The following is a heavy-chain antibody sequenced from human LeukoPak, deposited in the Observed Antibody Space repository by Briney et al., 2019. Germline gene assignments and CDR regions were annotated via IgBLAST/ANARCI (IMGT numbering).Heavy chain of an antibody. V-gene: IGHV3-30*03. Sequence: GGSLRLSCAASGFTFSSCGMHWVRQAPGEGLEWVAVISYDGSNKYYADSVKGRFTISRDNSKNTLYLQMNSLRAEDTAVYYCAYGSPSLNWGQGTLVTVSS. CDR1: GFTFSSCG. CDR3: AYGSPSLN. CDR2: ISYDGSNK. D-gene: IGHD3-10*01. J-gene: IGHJ4*02.